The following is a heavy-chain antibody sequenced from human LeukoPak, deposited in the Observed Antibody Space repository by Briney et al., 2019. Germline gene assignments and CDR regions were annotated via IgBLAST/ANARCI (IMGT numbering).Heavy chain of an antibody. CDR3: ARDWNYWVPFDY. V-gene: IGHV1-18*01. J-gene: IGHJ4*02. CDR2: ISAYNGNT. Sequence: ASVKVSCKASGYTFSSYGVSWVRQAPGQGLEWMGWISAYNGNTNYAQKLQGRVTMTTDTSTSTAYMELRSLRSDDTAVYYCARDWNYWVPFDYWGQGTLVTVSS. CDR1: GYTFSSYG. D-gene: IGHD1-7*01.